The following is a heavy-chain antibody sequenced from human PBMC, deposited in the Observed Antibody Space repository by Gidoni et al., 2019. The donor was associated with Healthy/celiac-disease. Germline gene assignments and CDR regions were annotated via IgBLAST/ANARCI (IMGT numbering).Heavy chain of an antibody. CDR2: NISSSSYI. J-gene: IGHJ4*02. CDR1: AVTFRRYS. Sequence: EGQLVESGGVLVKPGASLTLCCAASAVTFRRYSMNWVRQAPGKGLRGVSSNISSSSYIYYADSGKGRITSSRDNAKNSLYLQMNSLRAEETAVYYCARIAASGTGFDYCGQGTLVTVSS. CDR3: ARIAASGTGFDY. D-gene: IGHD6-13*01. V-gene: IGHV3-21*01.